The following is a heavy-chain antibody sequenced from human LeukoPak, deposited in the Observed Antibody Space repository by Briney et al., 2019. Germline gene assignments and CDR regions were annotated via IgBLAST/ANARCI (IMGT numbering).Heavy chain of an antibody. V-gene: IGHV3-15*01. Sequence: GGSLRLSCAASGFTFSNARMSWVRQAPGKGLEWVGRIKSKTDGGTTDYAAPVKGRFTISRDDSKNTLYLQMNSLKTEDTAVYYCTTEGTYYYDSSGYLTAFDYWGQGTLVTVSS. CDR1: GFTFSNAR. D-gene: IGHD3-22*01. CDR2: IKSKTDGGTT. CDR3: TTEGTYYYDSSGYLTAFDY. J-gene: IGHJ4*02.